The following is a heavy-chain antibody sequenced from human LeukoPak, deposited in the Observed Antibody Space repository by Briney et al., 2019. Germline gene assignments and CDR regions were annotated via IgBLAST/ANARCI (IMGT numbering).Heavy chain of an antibody. Sequence: PGGSLRLSCVGSGYTFSGFEMNWVRQAPGKGLEWIAYIDSGTSTTYYADTVKGRFTISRDNAKNSLYLQMDSLRREDTALYYCAKSGKILGYWGQGTLVTVSS. J-gene: IGHJ4*02. CDR1: GYTFSGFE. V-gene: IGHV3-48*03. CDR2: IDSGTSTT. CDR3: AKSGKILGY. D-gene: IGHD1-26*01.